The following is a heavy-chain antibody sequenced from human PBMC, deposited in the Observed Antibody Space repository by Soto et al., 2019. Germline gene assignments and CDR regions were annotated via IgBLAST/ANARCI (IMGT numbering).Heavy chain of an antibody. J-gene: IGHJ5*02. CDR3: ATLVGQWPAFDP. CDR1: GYTFTSYD. V-gene: IGHV1-8*01. D-gene: IGHD6-19*01. Sequence: ASVKVSCKASGYTFTSYDINWVRQATGQGLEWMGWMNPNSGNTGYAQKFQGRVTMTRNTSISTAYMELSSLRSEDTAVYYCATLVGQWPAFDPWGQGTLVTVSS. CDR2: MNPNSGNT.